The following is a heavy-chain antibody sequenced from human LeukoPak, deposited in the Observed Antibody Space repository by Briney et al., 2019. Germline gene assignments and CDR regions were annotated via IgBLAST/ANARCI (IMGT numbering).Heavy chain of an antibody. V-gene: IGHV3-23*01. D-gene: IGHD2-2*01. CDR3: AKCRSTSCYPFDY. J-gene: IGHJ4*02. Sequence: AGGSLRLSCAASGFTFSNYKMNWVRQAPGRGLEWVSAISGSGGSTYYADSVKGRFTISRDNSKNTLYLQMNSLRAEDTAVYYCAKCRSTSCYPFDYWGQGTLVTVSS. CDR1: GFTFSNYK. CDR2: ISGSGGST.